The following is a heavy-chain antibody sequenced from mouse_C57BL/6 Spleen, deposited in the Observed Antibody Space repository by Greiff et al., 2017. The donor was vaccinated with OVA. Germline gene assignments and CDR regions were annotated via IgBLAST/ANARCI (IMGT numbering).Heavy chain of an antibody. CDR3: ARMIYYGYDGFAY. V-gene: IGHV3-6*01. D-gene: IGHD2-2*01. CDR1: GYSITSGYY. CDR2: ISYDGSN. J-gene: IGHJ3*01. Sequence: DVKLQESGPGLVKPSQSLSLTCSVTGYSITSGYYWNWIRQFPGNKLEWMGYISYDGSNNYNPSLKNRISITRDTSKNQFFLKLNSVTTEDTATYYCARMIYYGYDGFAYWGQGTLVTVSA.